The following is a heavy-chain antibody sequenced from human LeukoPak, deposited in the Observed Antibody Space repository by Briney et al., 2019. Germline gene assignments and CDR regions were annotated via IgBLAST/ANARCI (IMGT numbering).Heavy chain of an antibody. Sequence: ASVKVSCKASGYTFTSYAMNWVRQAPGQGLEWMGWINTNTGNPTYAQGFTGRFVFSLDTSVSTAYLQISSLKAEDTAVYYCARKSVAATPRDIVYQYSYMDVWGKGTTVTVSS. CDR1: GYTFTSYA. V-gene: IGHV7-4-1*02. J-gene: IGHJ6*03. CDR3: ARKSVAATPRDIVYQYSYMDV. CDR2: INTNTGNP. D-gene: IGHD2-15*01.